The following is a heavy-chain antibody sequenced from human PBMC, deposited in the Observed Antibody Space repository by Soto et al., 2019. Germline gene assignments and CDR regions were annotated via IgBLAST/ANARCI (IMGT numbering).Heavy chain of an antibody. D-gene: IGHD2-21*02. CDR2: IKSHFGGGTT. CDR1: GFPFSHAY. Sequence: GGSLRLSCAASGFPFSHAYMHWVRQAPGKGLEWVGRIKSHFGGGTTDYAAPVKGRFTISRDDSKNTLYLQMNSLKTEDTAVYYCTTLVVTAIRSFDYWGQGTLVTVSS. V-gene: IGHV3-15*07. CDR3: TTLVVTAIRSFDY. J-gene: IGHJ4*02.